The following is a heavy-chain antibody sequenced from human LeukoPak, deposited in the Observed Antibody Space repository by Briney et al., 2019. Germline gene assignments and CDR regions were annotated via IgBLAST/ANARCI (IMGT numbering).Heavy chain of an antibody. CDR3: ARAPSPSYYDSSGYCAN. D-gene: IGHD3-22*01. Sequence: GGSLRLSCAASGFTFSSYSMNWVRQAPGKGLEWVSYISNSSSTIYYADSVKGRLTISGDNAKNSLYLQMNSLRDEDTAVYYCARAPSPSYYDSSGYCANWGQGTLVTVSS. CDR1: GFTFSSYS. J-gene: IGHJ4*02. V-gene: IGHV3-48*02. CDR2: ISNSSSTI.